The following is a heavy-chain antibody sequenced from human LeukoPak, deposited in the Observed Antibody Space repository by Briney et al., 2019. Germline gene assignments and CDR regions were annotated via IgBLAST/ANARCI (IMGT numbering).Heavy chain of an antibody. J-gene: IGHJ3*02. CDR2: ISSSGSTI. Sequence: GGSLRLSCAASGFIFSSYEMNWVRQAPGKGLEWVSYISSSGSTIYYADSVKGRFTISRDNSKNTLYLQMNSLRAEDTAVYYCARGGSYLSAFDIWGQGTMVTVSS. CDR1: GFIFSSYE. V-gene: IGHV3-48*03. D-gene: IGHD1-26*01. CDR3: ARGGSYLSAFDI.